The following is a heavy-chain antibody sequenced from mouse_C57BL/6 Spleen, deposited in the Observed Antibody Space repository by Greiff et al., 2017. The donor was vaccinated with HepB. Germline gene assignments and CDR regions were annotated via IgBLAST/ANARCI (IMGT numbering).Heavy chain of an antibody. V-gene: IGHV1-26*01. Sequence: VQLQQSGPELVKPGASVKISCKASGYTFTDYYMNWVKQSHGKSLEWIGDINPNNGGTSYNQKFKGKATLTVDKSSSTAYMELRSLTSEDSAVYYCARSTIRDGYGYWGQGTTLTVSS. CDR3: ARSTIRDGYGY. CDR1: GYTFTDYY. D-gene: IGHD2-3*01. CDR2: INPNNGGT. J-gene: IGHJ2*01.